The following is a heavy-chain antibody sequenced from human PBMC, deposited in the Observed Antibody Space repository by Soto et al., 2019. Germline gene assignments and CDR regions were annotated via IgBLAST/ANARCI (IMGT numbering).Heavy chain of an antibody. CDR3: GRVDRYDIMDI. CDR2: VWYDGISK. D-gene: IGHD5-12*01. Sequence: QEQLVESWGGVVQPGRSLRLSCAASGFTVSNFGLHWVRQAPGKGLEGVADVWYDGISKNYVDSVKGRFTIYRDNPKNMLFLEMSSLRVEDTAVYYCGRVDRYDIMDIWGQGITVTVSS. CDR1: GFTVSNFG. V-gene: IGHV3-33*01. J-gene: IGHJ6*02.